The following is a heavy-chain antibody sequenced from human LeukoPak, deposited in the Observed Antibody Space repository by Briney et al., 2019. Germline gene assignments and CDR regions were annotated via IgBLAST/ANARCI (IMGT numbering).Heavy chain of an antibody. V-gene: IGHV3-30*02. CDR1: GFTFSSNG. D-gene: IGHD5-12*01. J-gene: IGHJ4*02. CDR3: AKTGYSGSAYGTWYFDY. CDR2: VRYEGSNE. Sequence: PGGSLRLSCATSGFTFSSNGLHWVRQAPGKGLEWVAFVRYEGSNEYYADSVKCLFTISRDNSKNTLYLQINSLRTEDTAVYYCAKTGYSGSAYGTWYFDYWGQGTLVTVSS.